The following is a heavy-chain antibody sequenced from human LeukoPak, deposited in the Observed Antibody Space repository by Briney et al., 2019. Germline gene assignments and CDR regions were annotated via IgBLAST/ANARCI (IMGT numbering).Heavy chain of an antibody. Sequence: SETLSLTCTVSGDSVSSGNYYLSWIRQPPGKGLDWITYMSPSGTTKYNPSLKSRVTMSVDASKNQFSLKLSSVTAADTAVYYCARSVLFDPWGQGTLVTVSS. J-gene: IGHJ5*02. CDR2: MSPSGTT. CDR1: GDSVSSGNYY. V-gene: IGHV4-61*01. CDR3: ARSVLFDP.